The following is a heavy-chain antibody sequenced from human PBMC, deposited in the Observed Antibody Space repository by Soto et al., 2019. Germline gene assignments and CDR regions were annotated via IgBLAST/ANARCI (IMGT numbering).Heavy chain of an antibody. J-gene: IGHJ6*02. CDR3: ARGYGSTPNMELRFGMDV. Sequence: QVYLVQSGAEVRRPGASVKVSCTAFGYILTGYSLHWVRQAPGQGLEWLGWINPNSGATNSAERFHGRVSMTRDTSISAAYLELSSLRSENTGVYYCARGYGSTPNMELRFGMDVWGQGTTISVSS. CDR1: GYILTGYS. CDR2: INPNSGAT. D-gene: IGHD5-18*01. V-gene: IGHV1-2*02.